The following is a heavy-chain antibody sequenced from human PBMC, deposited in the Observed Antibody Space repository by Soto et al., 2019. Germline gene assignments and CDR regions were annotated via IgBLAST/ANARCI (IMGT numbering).Heavy chain of an antibody. CDR3: ARDRGKSPALFGVGTNYYGMDV. CDR2: ISYDGNDK. Sequence: ALRLSCAASGFIFSSYAMHWVRQAPGKGLEWVTVISYDGNDKNYADSVKGRFTVSRDNAKNSLYLQMNSLRAEDTAVYYCARDRGKSPALFGVGTNYYGMDVWGQGTTVTVSS. V-gene: IGHV3-30-3*01. J-gene: IGHJ6*02. D-gene: IGHD3-3*01. CDR1: GFIFSSYA.